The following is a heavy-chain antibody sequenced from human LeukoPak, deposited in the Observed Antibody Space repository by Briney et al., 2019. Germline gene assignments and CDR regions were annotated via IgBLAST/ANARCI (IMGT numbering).Heavy chain of an antibody. CDR2: IKKDGSEK. CDR1: GFTFSSYW. D-gene: IGHD5-18*01. V-gene: IGHV3-7*01. CDR3: ARDLSGIAGYTYGRGIDY. J-gene: IGHJ4*02. Sequence: HPGGSLRLSCAASGFTFSSYWMSWVRQAPGKGLEWVAKIKKDGSEKYYVDSEKGRFTISRDNAKTSLYLHMNSLRAEDTAVYYCARDLSGIAGYTYGRGIDYWGQGTLVTVSS.